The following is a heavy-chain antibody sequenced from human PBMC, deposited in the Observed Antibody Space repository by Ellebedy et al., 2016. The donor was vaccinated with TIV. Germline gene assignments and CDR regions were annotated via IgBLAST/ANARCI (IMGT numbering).Heavy chain of an antibody. V-gene: IGHV1-8*03. CDR1: GYTFTSYD. CDR2: MNPNSGNT. CDR3: ARLYYDILTGYYSARFDP. Sequence: ASVKVSCKASGYTFTSYDINWVRQATGQGLEWMGWMNPNSGNTGYAQKFQGRVIITRNTSISTAYMELSSLRSEDTAVYYCARLYYDILTGYYSARFDPWGQGTLVTVSS. J-gene: IGHJ5*02. D-gene: IGHD3-9*01.